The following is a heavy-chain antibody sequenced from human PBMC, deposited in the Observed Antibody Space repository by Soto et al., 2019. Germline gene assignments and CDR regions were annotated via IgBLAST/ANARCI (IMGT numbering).Heavy chain of an antibody. CDR2: IYYSGST. Sequence: SETLSLTCTVSGGSISSSSYYWGWIRQPPGKGLEWIGSIYYSGSTYYNPSLKSRVTISVDTSKNQFSLKLSSVTAADTAVYYCARQKASSGWYIFDYWGQGTLVTVSS. V-gene: IGHV4-39*01. D-gene: IGHD6-19*01. CDR3: ARQKASSGWYIFDY. CDR1: GGSISSSSYY. J-gene: IGHJ4*02.